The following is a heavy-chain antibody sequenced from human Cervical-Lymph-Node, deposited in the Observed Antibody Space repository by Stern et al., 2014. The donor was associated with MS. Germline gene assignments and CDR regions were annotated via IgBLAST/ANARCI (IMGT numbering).Heavy chain of an antibody. Sequence: VHLVESGGGVVQPGRSLRLSCAASGFTFSSYGMHWVRQAPGKGLEWVAVIWYDGSNKYYADSVKGRFTISRDNSKNTLYLQMNSLRAEDTAVYYCAKDRWIAAAGTGLDYWGQGTLVTVSS. CDR1: GFTFSSYG. J-gene: IGHJ4*02. CDR3: AKDRWIAAAGTGLDY. CDR2: IWYDGSNK. V-gene: IGHV3-33*06. D-gene: IGHD6-13*01.